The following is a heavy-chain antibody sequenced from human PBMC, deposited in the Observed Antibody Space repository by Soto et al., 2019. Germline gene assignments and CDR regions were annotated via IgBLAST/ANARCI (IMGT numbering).Heavy chain of an antibody. CDR3: AREVASLAVAGLTWFDP. V-gene: IGHV3-20*01. Sequence: GGSLRLSCAASGFTFDDYGMSWVRQAPGKGLEWVSGINWNGGSTGYADSVKGRFTISRDNAKNSLYLQMNSLRAEDTALYHCAREVASLAVAGLTWFDPWGQGTLVTVSS. CDR2: INWNGGST. J-gene: IGHJ5*02. CDR1: GFTFDDYG. D-gene: IGHD6-19*01.